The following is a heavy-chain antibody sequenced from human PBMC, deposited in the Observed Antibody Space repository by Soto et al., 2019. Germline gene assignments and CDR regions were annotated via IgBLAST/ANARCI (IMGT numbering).Heavy chain of an antibody. CDR1: GFTFSKAW. J-gene: IGHJ5*02. Sequence: EVQLVESGGGLVKPGGSLRLSCAASGFTFSKAWMNGVRKAPGKGLEWVGRIKSKTDGGTTDYAAPVKGRFTISRDDSKNTLYLQMNSLKTEDTAVYYCTTSSFYFGVDPWGQGTLVTVSS. CDR2: IKSKTDGGTT. CDR3: TTSSFYFGVDP. V-gene: IGHV3-15*07. D-gene: IGHD3-3*01.